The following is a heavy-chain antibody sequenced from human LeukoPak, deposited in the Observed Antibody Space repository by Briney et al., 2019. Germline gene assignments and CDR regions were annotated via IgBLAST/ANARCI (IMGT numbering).Heavy chain of an antibody. Sequence: SETLSLTCTVSGGSISSYYWSWIRQPPGKGLEWIGYIYYSGSTNYNPSLKSRVTISVDTSKNQFSLKLSSVTAADTAVYYCARATVRGVIHWFDPWGQGTLVTVSS. J-gene: IGHJ5*02. V-gene: IGHV4-59*01. D-gene: IGHD3-10*01. CDR3: ARATVRGVIHWFDP. CDR2: IYYSGST. CDR1: GGSISSYY.